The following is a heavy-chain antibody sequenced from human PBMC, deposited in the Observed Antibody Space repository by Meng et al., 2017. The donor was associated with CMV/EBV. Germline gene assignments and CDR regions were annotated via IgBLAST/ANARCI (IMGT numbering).Heavy chain of an antibody. D-gene: IGHD2-2*01. CDR3: ARDRRPDIVVVPAADPYYYYYGMDV. CDR2: INHSGST. Sequence: GSLRLSCAVYGGSFSGYYWSWIRQPPGKGLEWIGEINHSGSTNYNPSPKSRVTISVDTSKNQFSLKLSSVTAADTAVYYCARDRRPDIVVVPAADPYYYYYGMDVWGQGTTVTVSS. CDR1: GGSFSGYY. J-gene: IGHJ6*02. V-gene: IGHV4-34*01.